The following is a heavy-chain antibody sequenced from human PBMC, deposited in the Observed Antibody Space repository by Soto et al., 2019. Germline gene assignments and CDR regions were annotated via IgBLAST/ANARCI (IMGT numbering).Heavy chain of an antibody. CDR3: SKYVSYGSGTYSSLWFFDY. CDR1: GFVFNNYA. D-gene: IGHD3-10*01. Sequence: DVQLLESGGGLVQPGGSLRLSCVASGFVFNNYAMSWVRQAPGKGLQWVAGISGSGARIHYSTSVEGRFTISSDNSKSTLSLHMNSLRVDDSAVYYCSKYVSYGSGTYSSLWFFDYWGQGTLVIVSA. J-gene: IGHJ4*02. V-gene: IGHV3-23*01. CDR2: ISGSGARI.